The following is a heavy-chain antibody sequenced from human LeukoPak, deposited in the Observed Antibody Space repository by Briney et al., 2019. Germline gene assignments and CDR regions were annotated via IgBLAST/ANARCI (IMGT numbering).Heavy chain of an antibody. CDR1: GFTFSKAW. J-gene: IGHJ2*01. Sequence: GGSLRLSCAASGFTFSKAWMSWVRQAPGKGLEWVGLIKSESDGGTTDYAAPVKGRFTISRDDSKNTLYLQMDSMKTEDTALYYCTREDLGRSGYWWDFDRWGRGALVTASS. CDR2: IKSESDGGTT. V-gene: IGHV3-15*01. D-gene: IGHD3-22*01. CDR3: TREDLGRSGYWWDFDR.